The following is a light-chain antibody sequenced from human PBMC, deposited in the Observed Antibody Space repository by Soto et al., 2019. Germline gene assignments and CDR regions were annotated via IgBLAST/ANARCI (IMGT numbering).Light chain of an antibody. J-gene: IGKJ1*01. CDR2: GAS. V-gene: IGKV3-15*01. CDR3: QQYNNWPRGT. CDR1: QSVSSN. Sequence: EIVRTQSPATLSVSPGERATLSCRASQSVSSNLAWYQHKPGQAPRLLIYGASTRATGIPARFSGNVSGTEFTLTISSLQSEDFAVYYCQQYNNWPRGTFGQGTKVDI.